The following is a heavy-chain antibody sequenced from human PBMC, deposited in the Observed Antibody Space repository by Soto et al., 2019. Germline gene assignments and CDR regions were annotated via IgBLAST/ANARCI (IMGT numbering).Heavy chain of an antibody. J-gene: IGHJ4*02. CDR1: GYSVSSNSAA. CDR3: ARGAVADYSRVFDY. D-gene: IGHD6-19*01. CDR2: TYYRSKWYK. V-gene: IGHV6-1*01. Sequence: SHTLSLTCAISGYSVSSNSAAWNWIRQSPSRGLEWLGRTYYRSKWYKDYEVSVKSRITINLDTSKNQFSLQLNSVTPEDTAVYYCARGAVADYSRVFDYWGQGTLVTSPQ.